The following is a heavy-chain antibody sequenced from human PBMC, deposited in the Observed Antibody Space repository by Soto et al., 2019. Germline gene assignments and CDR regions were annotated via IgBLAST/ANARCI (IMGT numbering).Heavy chain of an antibody. CDR1: GGTFSSYT. D-gene: IGHD3-9*01. Sequence: QVQLVQSGAEVKKPGSSVKVSCKASGGTFSSYTISWVRQAPGQGLEWMGRIIPILGIANYAQKFQGRVTITADKSTSTAYMERSSLRSEDTAVYYCARDRGPYYDILTCYSRRWFDPWGQGTLVTVSS. V-gene: IGHV1-69*08. CDR3: ARDRGPYYDILTCYSRRWFDP. CDR2: IIPILGIA. J-gene: IGHJ5*02.